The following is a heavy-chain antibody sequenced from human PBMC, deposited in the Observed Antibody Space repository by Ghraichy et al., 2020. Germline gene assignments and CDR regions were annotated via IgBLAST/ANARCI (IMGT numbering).Heavy chain of an antibody. Sequence: SETLSLTCTVSGGSISSSSYYWGWIRQPPGKGLEWIGSIYYSGSTYYNPSLKSRVTISVDTSKNQFSLKLSSVTAADTAVYYCARTWPGPIFDYWGQGTLVTVSS. CDR3: ARTWPGPIFDY. D-gene: IGHD3/OR15-3a*01. J-gene: IGHJ4*02. CDR1: GGSISSSSYY. CDR2: IYYSGST. V-gene: IGHV4-39*01.